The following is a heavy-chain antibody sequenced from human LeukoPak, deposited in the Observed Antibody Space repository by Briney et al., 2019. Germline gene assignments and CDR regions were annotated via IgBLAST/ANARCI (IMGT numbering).Heavy chain of an antibody. J-gene: IGHJ4*02. CDR3: AKDNRRHYTSGPNPDSLH. CDR1: GFIFNNYA. Sequence: QTGGSLRLSCAGSGFIFNNYAMHWVRQPPGKGLEWVSGISWNSGSIDYADSVKGRFTISRDNAKNSLYLQMNSLRVEDTAFYYCAKDNRRHYTSGPNPDSLHWGQGAPVTVSS. CDR2: ISWNSGSI. D-gene: IGHD6-19*01. V-gene: IGHV3-9*01.